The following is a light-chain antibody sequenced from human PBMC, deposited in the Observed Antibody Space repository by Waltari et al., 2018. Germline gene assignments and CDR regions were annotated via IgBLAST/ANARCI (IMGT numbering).Light chain of an antibody. Sequence: IMLTQSPGTLSLSPGERATLSCRASQSISRYLAWYQQKPGKAPRLLISGASTRATGIPDRCSGSGSETDFSLTISGLEPEDSAVYYCQHHFRLPATFGQGTKVEIK. CDR2: GAS. V-gene: IGKV3-20*01. CDR1: QSISRY. CDR3: QHHFRLPAT. J-gene: IGKJ1*01.